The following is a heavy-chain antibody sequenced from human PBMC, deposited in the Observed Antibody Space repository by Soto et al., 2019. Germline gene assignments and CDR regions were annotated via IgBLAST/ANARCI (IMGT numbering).Heavy chain of an antibody. J-gene: IGHJ4*02. Sequence: GASVKVSCKPSGYAFTGYYIHWVRQAPGQGREGMGWINPNSGDTNYAQKFLRRVTMTSDTSFGPAYMELSSLSCDDTADYYCATRYSYVHFWGQGTLVTVSS. CDR2: INPNSGDT. CDR3: ATRYSYVHF. D-gene: IGHD5-18*01. CDR1: GYAFTGYY. V-gene: IGHV1-2*02.